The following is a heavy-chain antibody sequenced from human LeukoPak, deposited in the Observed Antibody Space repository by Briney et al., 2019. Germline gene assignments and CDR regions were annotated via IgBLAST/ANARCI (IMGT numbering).Heavy chain of an antibody. Sequence: GESLRLSCAASGFTVSSNYMSWVRQAPGKGLEWVSIIYSDGTTYYADSVKGRFTISRDNSKNTVYLQMNSLRAEDTAVYYCARPGAAVAGTAFNYWGQGTLVRASS. CDR2: IYSDGTT. CDR3: ARPGAAVAGTAFNY. J-gene: IGHJ4*02. D-gene: IGHD6-13*01. CDR1: GFTVSSNY. V-gene: IGHV3-66*04.